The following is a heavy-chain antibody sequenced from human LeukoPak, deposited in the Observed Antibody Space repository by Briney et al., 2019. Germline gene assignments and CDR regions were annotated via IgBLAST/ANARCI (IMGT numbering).Heavy chain of an antibody. CDR3: ARDKLGLGELSLYDQ. Sequence: ASVKVSCKASGYTLTGYYMHWVRQAPGQGLEWMLWMNPNSGGTKYAQKFQGRVTMTRDTSISTAYMELSRLRSDDTAMYYCARDKLGLGELSLYDQWGQGTLVTVFS. CDR1: GYTLTGYY. D-gene: IGHD3-16*02. V-gene: IGHV1-2*02. CDR2: MNPNSGGT. J-gene: IGHJ5*02.